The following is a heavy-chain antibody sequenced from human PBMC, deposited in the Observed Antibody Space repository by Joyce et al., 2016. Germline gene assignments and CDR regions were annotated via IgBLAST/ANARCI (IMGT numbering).Heavy chain of an antibody. CDR1: GDSISTGFY. V-gene: IGHV4-38-2*02. D-gene: IGHD4-17*01. CDR2: VYHHGTT. Sequence: QVQLQESGPRLVKPSETLSLTCAVSGDSISTGFYWDWIRQPPGKGLEWIGSVYHHGTTYFNPSRRRRATITIDKANNQFSLKVTSVTAADTAVYYCVRDYGDYPRRPPFFFDYWGQGLLVTVSS. J-gene: IGHJ4*02. CDR3: VRDYGDYPRRPPFFFDY.